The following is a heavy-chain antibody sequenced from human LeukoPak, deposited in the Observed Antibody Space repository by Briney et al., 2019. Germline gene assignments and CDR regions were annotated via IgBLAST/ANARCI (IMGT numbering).Heavy chain of an antibody. J-gene: IGHJ4*02. CDR1: GGTFSSYA. V-gene: IGHV1-69*01. CDR2: IIPIFGTA. D-gene: IGHD3-22*01. Sequence: SVNVSCKASGGTFSSYAISWVRQAPGQGLEWMGGIIPIFGTANYAQKFQGRVTITADESTSTAYMELSSLRSEDTAVYYCASTPYYYDSSGYYVGVWAYYFDYWGQGTLVTVSS. CDR3: ASTPYYYDSSGYYVGVWAYYFDY.